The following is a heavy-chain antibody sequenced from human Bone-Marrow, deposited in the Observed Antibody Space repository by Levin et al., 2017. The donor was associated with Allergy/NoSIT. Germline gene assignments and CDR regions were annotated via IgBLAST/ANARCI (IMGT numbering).Heavy chain of an antibody. CDR3: AKDAIHDYGDYVALNYFDY. CDR2: ISYDGSNK. V-gene: IGHV3-30*18. Sequence: PGGSLRLSCAASGFTFSSYGMHWVRQAPGKGLEWVAVISYDGSNKYYADSVKGRFTISRDNSKNTLYLQMNSLRAEDTAVYYCAKDAIHDYGDYVALNYFDYWGQGTLVTVSS. CDR1: GFTFSSYG. D-gene: IGHD4-17*01. J-gene: IGHJ4*02.